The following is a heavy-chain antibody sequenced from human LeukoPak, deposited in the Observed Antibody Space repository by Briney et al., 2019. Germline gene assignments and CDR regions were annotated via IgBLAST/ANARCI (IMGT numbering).Heavy chain of an antibody. CDR2: IYYTGGT. Sequence: PSETLSLTCTVSGGSISGYYWTWSRQPPGKGLEWIGYIYYTGGTNYNPSLKSRLTMSVDTSKNQFSLKLSSVTAADTALYYCARGTGAYYYLWGQGTMVTVSS. CDR3: ARGTGAYYYL. CDR1: GGSISGYY. D-gene: IGHD3-22*01. J-gene: IGHJ3*01. V-gene: IGHV4-59*01.